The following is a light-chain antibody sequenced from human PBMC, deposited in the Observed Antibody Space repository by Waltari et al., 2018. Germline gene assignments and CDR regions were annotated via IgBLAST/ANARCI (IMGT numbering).Light chain of an antibody. J-gene: IGLJ1*01. Sequence: QSALTQPPSASGSPGQSVTISCTGTRGDVGAYDFGSWYQQNPGKAPKLIIYEVNKRPSGVPDRFSGSKSGNTASLTVSGLQADDEADYYCSSYAGSNNFVFGPGTEVTVL. CDR3: SSYAGSNNFV. CDR1: RGDVGAYDF. CDR2: EVN. V-gene: IGLV2-8*01.